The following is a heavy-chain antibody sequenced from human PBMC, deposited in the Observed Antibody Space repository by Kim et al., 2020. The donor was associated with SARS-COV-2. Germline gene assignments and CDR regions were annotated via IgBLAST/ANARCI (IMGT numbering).Heavy chain of an antibody. CDR3: ARGRLPSCYDFWSGYHSEY. Sequence: GGSLRLSCAASGFTFSDYYMSWIRQGPGKGLEWVSYISSSGSTIYYADSVKGRFTISRDNAKNSLYLQMNSLRAEDTAVYYCARGRLPSCYDFWSGYHSEYWGPGNLVTVSS. V-gene: IGHV3-11*01. CDR2: ISSSGSTI. D-gene: IGHD3-3*01. J-gene: IGHJ4*02. CDR1: GFTFSDYY.